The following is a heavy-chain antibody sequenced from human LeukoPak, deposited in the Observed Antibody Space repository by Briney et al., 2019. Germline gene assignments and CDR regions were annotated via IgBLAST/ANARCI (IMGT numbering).Heavy chain of an antibody. CDR1: AGTFSSYA. J-gene: IGHJ3*02. D-gene: IGHD3-3*01. Sequence: SVKVSCKASAGTFSSYAISWVRQAPGQGLEWMGRIIPILGIANYAQKFQGRVTITADKSTSTAYMELSSLRSEDTAVYYCAGEGGDFWSGDAFDIWGQGTMVTVSS. V-gene: IGHV1-69*04. CDR3: AGEGGDFWSGDAFDI. CDR2: IIPILGIA.